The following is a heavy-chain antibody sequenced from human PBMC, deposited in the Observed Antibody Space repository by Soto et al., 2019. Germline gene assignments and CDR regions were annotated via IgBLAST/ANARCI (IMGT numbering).Heavy chain of an antibody. CDR2: INPNGGST. CDR1: GYIFTNYY. V-gene: IGHV1-46*01. D-gene: IGHD3-10*01. Sequence: QVQLVQSGAEVKKPGASVKVSCKASGYIFTNYYIHWVRQAPGQGLEWMGIINPNGGSTNSAQKFQGRITLTRETSTSTVYMDLSSLRSEDTAVYYCARGLYSGDYWGQGTLVTVSS. CDR3: ARGLYSGDY. J-gene: IGHJ4*02.